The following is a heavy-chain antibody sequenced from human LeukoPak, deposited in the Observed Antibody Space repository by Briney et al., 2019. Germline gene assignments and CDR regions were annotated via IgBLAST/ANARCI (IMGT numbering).Heavy chain of an antibody. CDR3: ARSGSYSRYYFDY. Sequence: SETLSLTCTVSGGSISSYYWSWIRQPPGKGLEWIGYIYYSGSTNYNPSLKSRVTISVDTSKNQFSLKLSSVTAADTAVYYCARSGSYSRYYFDYWGQGTLVTVSS. CDR1: GGSISSYY. V-gene: IGHV4-59*01. D-gene: IGHD1-26*01. J-gene: IGHJ4*02. CDR2: IYYSGST.